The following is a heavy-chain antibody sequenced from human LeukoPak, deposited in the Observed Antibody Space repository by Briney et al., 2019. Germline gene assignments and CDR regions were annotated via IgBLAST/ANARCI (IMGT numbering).Heavy chain of an antibody. V-gene: IGHV4-34*01. Sequence: SETLSLTCTVSGGSISSYYWSWIRQPPGKGLEWIGEINHSGSTNYNPSLKSRVTISVDTSKNQFSLKLSSVTAADTAVYYCARGWGVGATTVDYWGQGTLVTVSS. J-gene: IGHJ4*02. CDR3: ARGWGVGATTVDY. CDR1: GGSISSYY. D-gene: IGHD1-26*01. CDR2: INHSGST.